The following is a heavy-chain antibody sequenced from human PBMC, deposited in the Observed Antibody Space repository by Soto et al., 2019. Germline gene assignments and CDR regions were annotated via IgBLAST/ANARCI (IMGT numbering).Heavy chain of an antibody. CDR3: ARVWRWREMQDVFYLDW. D-gene: IGHD3-9*01. V-gene: IGHV1-69*19. CDR1: GGTFNSYA. Sequence: QVLLVQSGTELKKPGSSLRVSCKASGGTFNSYALGWVRQIPGQGLAWMGGGFPVFASPDYTPKFHGRLTISADSSAVTGYMELSGLTSEDTAIYYCARVWRWREMQDVFYLDWWCQGTWVTVYS. J-gene: IGHJ4*02. CDR2: GFPVFASP.